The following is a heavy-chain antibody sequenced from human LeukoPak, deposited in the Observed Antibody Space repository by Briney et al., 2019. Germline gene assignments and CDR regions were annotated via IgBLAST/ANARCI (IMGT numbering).Heavy chain of an antibody. J-gene: IGHJ6*03. CDR1: GGTFSSYA. Sequence: SVKVSCKASGGTFSSYAISWVRQAPGQGLEWMGRIIPILGIANYAQKFQGRVTITADKSTSTAYMELSSLRSEDTAVYYCARFHWEPGYYMDVWGKGTTVTVSS. V-gene: IGHV1-69*04. CDR2: IIPILGIA. D-gene: IGHD1-26*01. CDR3: ARFHWEPGYYMDV.